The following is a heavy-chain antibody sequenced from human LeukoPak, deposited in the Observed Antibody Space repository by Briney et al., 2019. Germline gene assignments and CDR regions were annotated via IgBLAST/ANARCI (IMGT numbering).Heavy chain of an antibody. CDR1: GFTFDDYG. D-gene: IGHD3-16*01. CDR2: INWNGGST. Sequence: GGSLRLSCAASGFTFDDYGMSWVRQAPGKGLEWVSGINWNGGSTGYADSVKGRFTISRDNAKNSLYLQMNSLRAEDTALYYCARGPRGRYAPTRLDYWGQGTLVTVSS. V-gene: IGHV3-20*04. J-gene: IGHJ4*02. CDR3: ARGPRGRYAPTRLDY.